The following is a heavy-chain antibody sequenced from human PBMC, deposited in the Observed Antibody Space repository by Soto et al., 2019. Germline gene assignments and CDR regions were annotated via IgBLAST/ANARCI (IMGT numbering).Heavy chain of an antibody. CDR1: GFTFSDSA. D-gene: IGHD2-15*01. V-gene: IGHV3-73*01. J-gene: IGHJ5*02. CDR3: TRSPDAECGAGSCRNWFDP. CDR2: IKTKTNNYAT. Sequence: EVQLVESGGGLVKPGGSLKLSCAASGFTFSDSAMHWVRQASGKGLEWVGRIKTKTNNYATAYGASVQGRFTISRDDSKRTAYLQMNSLKTEDTALYYCTRSPDAECGAGSCRNWFDPWGQGILVTVSS.